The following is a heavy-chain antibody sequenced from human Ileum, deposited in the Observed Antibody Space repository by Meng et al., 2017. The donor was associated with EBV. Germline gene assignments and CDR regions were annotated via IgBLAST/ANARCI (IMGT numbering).Heavy chain of an antibody. Sequence: QVQLQESGPGLVEPSGTLSLTCAVSGGSFSSSNWWSWVRQTPGKGLEWIGEISHSGSTHYNPSLKSRVTISVDKSKNQFSLKLSSVTAADTAVYYCARASVGTTPGDYWGQGTLVTVSA. J-gene: IGHJ4*02. CDR2: ISHSGST. D-gene: IGHD1-26*01. V-gene: IGHV4-4*02. CDR3: ARASVGTTPGDY. CDR1: GGSFSSSNW.